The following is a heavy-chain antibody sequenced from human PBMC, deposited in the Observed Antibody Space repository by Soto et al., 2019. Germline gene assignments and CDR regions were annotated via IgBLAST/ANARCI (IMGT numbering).Heavy chain of an antibody. Sequence: GESLKISCKCSGYSFTSYWISCVRHMPGKGLEWMGRIDPSDSYTNYSPSFQGHVTISADKSISTAYLQWSSLKASDTAMYYCARHGDLDTGDSYGMDVWGQGTTVTVSS. V-gene: IGHV5-10-1*01. J-gene: IGHJ6*02. CDR2: IDPSDSYT. D-gene: IGHD5-18*01. CDR3: ARHGDLDTGDSYGMDV. CDR1: GYSFTSYW.